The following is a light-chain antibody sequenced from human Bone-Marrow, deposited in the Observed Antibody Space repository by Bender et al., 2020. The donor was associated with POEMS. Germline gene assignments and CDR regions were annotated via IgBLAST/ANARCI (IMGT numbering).Light chain of an antibody. CDR1: SSDVGAYNS. Sequence: QSALTQPRSVSGSPGHSVTISCTGTSSDVGAYNSVSWYQQHPGKAPKLMIYDVDYRPSGVSDRFSGSKSGNTASLTISGLQAGDEADYYCQTYDSSLTSWAFGGGTKLTVL. CDR3: QTYDSSLTSWA. V-gene: IGLV2-11*01. J-gene: IGLJ3*02. CDR2: DVD.